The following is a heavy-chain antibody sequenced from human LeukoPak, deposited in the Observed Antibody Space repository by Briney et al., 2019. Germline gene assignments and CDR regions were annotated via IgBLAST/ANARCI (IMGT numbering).Heavy chain of an antibody. J-gene: IGHJ4*02. D-gene: IGHD6-19*01. CDR3: AKDLSSGWYF. V-gene: IGHV3-30*18. CDR1: GFTFSSYS. CDR2: ISYDGSNK. Sequence: GGSLRLSCAASGFTFSSYSMNWVRQAPGKGLEWVAVISYDGSNKYYADSVKGRFTISRDNSKNTLYLQMNSLRAEDTAVYYCAKDLSSGWYFGGQGTLVTVSS.